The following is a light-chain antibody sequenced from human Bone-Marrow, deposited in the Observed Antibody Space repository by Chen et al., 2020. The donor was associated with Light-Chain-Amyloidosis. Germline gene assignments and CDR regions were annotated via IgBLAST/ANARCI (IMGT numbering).Light chain of an antibody. V-gene: IGKV4-1*01. CDR1: QSIFYSSTNKNY. Sequence: DIVMTQSPDSLAVSLGERAIINCKSSQSIFYSSTNKNYLAWYQQKAGQPPKLLISWTSTRQSGVPDRLRGSGSGTDFTLTISSLQAEDVAVYFCQQYFAPPLTFGGGTKVEIK. CDR3: QQYFAPPLT. CDR2: WTS. J-gene: IGKJ4*01.